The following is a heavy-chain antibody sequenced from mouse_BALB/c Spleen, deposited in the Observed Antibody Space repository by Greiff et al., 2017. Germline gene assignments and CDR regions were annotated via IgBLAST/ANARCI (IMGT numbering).Heavy chain of an antibody. D-gene: IGHD2-4*01. CDR1: GFTFSSFG. J-gene: IGHJ4*01. CDR2: ISSGSSTI. CDR3: ARRGLHYYAMDY. Sequence: EVMLVESGGGLVQPGGSRKLSGAASGFTFSSFGMHWVRQAPEKGLEWVAYISSGSSTIYYADTVKGRFTISRDNPKNTLFLQMTSLRSEDTAMYYCARRGLHYYAMDYWGQGTSVTVSS. V-gene: IGHV5-17*02.